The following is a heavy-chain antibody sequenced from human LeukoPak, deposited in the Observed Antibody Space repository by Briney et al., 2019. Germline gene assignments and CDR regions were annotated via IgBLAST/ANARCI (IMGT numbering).Heavy chain of an antibody. CDR1: GFTFSSYT. Sequence: GRSLRLSCASSGFTFSSYTMNWVRQAPGKGLEWVSSIPSSSSFIYYADSVKGRFTICRDNAKNSLSLQMNTLIAEDTAVYYCARDVRVDFWGQGTLVSVSS. V-gene: IGHV3-21*01. CDR2: IPSSSSFI. D-gene: IGHD2/OR15-2a*01. CDR3: ARDVRVDF. J-gene: IGHJ4*02.